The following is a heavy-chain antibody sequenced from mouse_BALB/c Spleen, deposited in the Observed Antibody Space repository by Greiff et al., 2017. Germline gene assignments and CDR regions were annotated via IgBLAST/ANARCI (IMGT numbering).Heavy chain of an antibody. CDR2: INPSNGGT. D-gene: IGHD2-4*01. J-gene: IGHJ2*01. CDR1: GYTFTSYY. V-gene: IGHV1S81*02. CDR3: TRGGDDYERYFDY. Sequence: QVQLQQSGAELVKPGASVKLSCKASGYTFTSYYMYWVKQRPGQGLEWIGGINPSNGGTNFNEKFKSKATLTVDKSSSTAYMQLSSLTSEDSAVYYCTRGGDDYERYFDYWGQGTTLTVSS.